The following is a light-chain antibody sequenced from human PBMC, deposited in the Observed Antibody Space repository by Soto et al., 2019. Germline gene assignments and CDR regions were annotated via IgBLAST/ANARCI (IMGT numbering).Light chain of an antibody. CDR3: LSYTSANTRV. CDR1: SSDVGGYKF. CDR2: EVN. V-gene: IGLV2-14*01. J-gene: IGLJ3*02. Sequence: QSALTQPASVSASPGQSITISCTGTSSDVGGYKFVSWYQHHPGKAPKLMIYEVNNRPSGVSNRFSSSKSGNTASLTISGLQPEDEADYYCLSYTSANTRVFGGGTKVTVL.